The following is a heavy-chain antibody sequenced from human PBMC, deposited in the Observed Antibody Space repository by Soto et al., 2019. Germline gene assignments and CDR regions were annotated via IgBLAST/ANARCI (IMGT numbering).Heavy chain of an antibody. CDR3: AIDKGGRYCSRTSCLYSFDY. V-gene: IGHV3-23*01. CDR2: ISDSGST. J-gene: IGHJ4*02. Sequence: PGGSLRLSCTASGFAFSTYAMSWVRQAPGKGLEWVSTISDSGSTYYADSVKGRFTISRDNSKNTLYLEMNSLRAEDTAVYYCAIDKGGRYCSRTSCLYSFDYWGQGTLVTVSS. CDR1: GFAFSTYA. D-gene: IGHD2-2*01.